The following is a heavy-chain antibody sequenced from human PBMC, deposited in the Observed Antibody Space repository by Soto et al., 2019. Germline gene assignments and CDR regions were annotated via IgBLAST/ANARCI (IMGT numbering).Heavy chain of an antibody. V-gene: IGHV3-53*01. CDR2: IYSGGST. Sequence: GGSLTLSCAASGFTVSSNYMSWVRQAPGKGLEWVSVIYSGGSTYYADSVKGRFTISRDNSKNTLYLQMNSLRAEDTAVYYCARLGGDSSSWYGSMGVWGQGTTVTVSS. CDR3: ARLGGDSSSWYGSMGV. J-gene: IGHJ6*02. CDR1: GFTVSSNY. D-gene: IGHD6-13*01.